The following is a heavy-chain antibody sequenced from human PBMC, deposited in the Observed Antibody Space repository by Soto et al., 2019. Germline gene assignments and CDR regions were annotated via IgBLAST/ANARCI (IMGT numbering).Heavy chain of an antibody. CDR3: ARQKSDYGDYAY. D-gene: IGHD4-17*01. V-gene: IGHV5-10-1*01. Sequence: PGESLKISCKGSGYSFTSYWIGWVRQVPGKGLEWMGRIDPTDSYTNYSPSFQGHVTISADKSITTAYLEWSSLKASDTAIYYCARQKSDYGDYAYWGQGTLVTVSS. CDR2: IDPTDSYT. CDR1: GYSFTSYW. J-gene: IGHJ4*02.